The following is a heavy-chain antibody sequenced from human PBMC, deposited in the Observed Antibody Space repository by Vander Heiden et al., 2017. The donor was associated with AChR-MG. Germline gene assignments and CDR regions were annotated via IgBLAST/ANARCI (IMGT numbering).Heavy chain of an antibody. CDR3: ARGSHYDFWSGYQPSYYGMEV. D-gene: IGHD3-3*01. CDR1: GGTFSSYV. Sequence: VQLVQSGAEVKKPGSSVMVSCMASGGTFSSYVLSWVRQAPGKGLEWMGGIIPIFGTANYAQKFQGRVTITADKSTSTAYMELSSLGSEDTAVYYCARGSHYDFWSGYQPSYYGMEVWGQGTTVTVSS. J-gene: IGHJ6*02. CDR2: IIPIFGTA. V-gene: IGHV1-69*06.